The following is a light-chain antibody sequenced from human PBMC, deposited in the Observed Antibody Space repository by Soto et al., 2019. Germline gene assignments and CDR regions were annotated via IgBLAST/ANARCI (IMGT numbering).Light chain of an antibody. V-gene: IGLV1-40*01. CDR3: QSYDSSLSGSEV. CDR2: GNS. CDR1: SSNIGAGYD. J-gene: IGLJ2*01. Sequence: QAVVTQPPSVSGAPGQRVTISCTGSSSNIGAGYDVHWYQQLPGTAPKLLIYGNSNRPSGVPDRFSGSKSGTSASLAITGLQAEDEADYYYQSYDSSLSGSEVFGGGTKLTVL.